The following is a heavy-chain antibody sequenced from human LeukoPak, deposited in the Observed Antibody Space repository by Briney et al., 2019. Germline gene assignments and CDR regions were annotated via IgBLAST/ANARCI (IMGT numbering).Heavy chain of an antibody. V-gene: IGHV4-34*01. Sequence: PSETLSLTCAVYGGSFSGNYWSWIRQPPGKGLEWIGQIDYSGSTNYNASLKGRVTISVDTSKNQFSLKLTSVTAADTAVYYCARHSGASRPYRNWGQGTLVTVSA. CDR1: GGSFSGNY. J-gene: IGHJ4*02. D-gene: IGHD6-6*01. CDR2: IDYSGST. CDR3: ARHSGASRPYRN.